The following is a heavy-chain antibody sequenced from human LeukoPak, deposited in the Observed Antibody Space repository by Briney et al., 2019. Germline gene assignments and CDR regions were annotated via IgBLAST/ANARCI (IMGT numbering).Heavy chain of an antibody. V-gene: IGHV4-59*06. CDR3: ARAGRGSYDRSGYYDY. CDR2: IYYSGST. Sequence: SETLSLTCTVSNGSISSFYWSWIRQHPGKGLEWIGYIYYSGSTYYNPSLKNRVTISVDTSKNQFSLKLSSVTAADTAVYYCARAGRGSYDRSGYYDYWGQGTLVTVSS. CDR1: NGSISSFY. J-gene: IGHJ4*02. D-gene: IGHD3-22*01.